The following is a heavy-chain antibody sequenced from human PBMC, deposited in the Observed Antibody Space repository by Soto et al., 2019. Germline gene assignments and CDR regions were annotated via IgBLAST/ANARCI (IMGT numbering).Heavy chain of an antibody. CDR3: ANSPAAATSGSQS. CDR1: GSTLSDFG. Sequence: QVQLVESGGGVVQPGRSLRLSCTAPGSTLSDFGMYWVRQAPGKGLEWVAVISFDGSTIYYGDSVKGRFTISRDNSKHTLFLHMRRLRTEDKAVYYCANSPAAATSGSQSWGKGTLVTVSS. D-gene: IGHD6-13*01. CDR2: ISFDGSTI. J-gene: IGHJ5*02. V-gene: IGHV3-30*18.